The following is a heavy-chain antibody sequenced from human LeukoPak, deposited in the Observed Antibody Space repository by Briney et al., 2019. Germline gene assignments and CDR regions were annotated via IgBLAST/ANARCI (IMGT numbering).Heavy chain of an antibody. D-gene: IGHD3-10*01. J-gene: IGHJ4*02. CDR1: GGSFSGYY. Sequence: SETLSLTCAVYGGSFSGYYWSWIRQPPGKGLEWIGEVNHSESTNYNPSLKSRVTISVDTSKNQFSLKLSSVTAADTAVYYCARRTNYYGSGKWAPNYLYYFDYWGQGTLVTVSS. V-gene: IGHV4-34*01. CDR2: VNHSEST. CDR3: ARRTNYYGSGKWAPNYLYYFDY.